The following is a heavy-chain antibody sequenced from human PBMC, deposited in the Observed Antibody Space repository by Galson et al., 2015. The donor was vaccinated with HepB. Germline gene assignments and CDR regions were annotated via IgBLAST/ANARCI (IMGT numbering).Heavy chain of an antibody. J-gene: IGHJ4*02. V-gene: IGHV1-3*01. CDR1: GYTFSFYA. Sequence: SVKVSCKASGYTFSFYAIHWVRQAPGQRLEWMGWLNAGNGNTKYSQKFHGRVTFTRDTSANTVSMEMTTLTSADTAVYYCTRTSSLRFGDTRVSRAFDCWGQGTLVTVSS. D-gene: IGHD3-10*01. CDR2: LNAGNGNT. CDR3: TRTSSLRFGDTRVSRAFDC.